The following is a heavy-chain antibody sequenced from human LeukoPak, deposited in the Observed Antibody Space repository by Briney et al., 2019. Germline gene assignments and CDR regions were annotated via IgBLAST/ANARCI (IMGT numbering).Heavy chain of an antibody. V-gene: IGHV3-30*18. CDR3: AKGGGYSYGVFDY. D-gene: IGHD5-18*01. CDR1: GFTFSSYG. Sequence: PGRSLRLSCAASGFTFSSYGMHWVRQAPGKGLEWVAVISYDGSNKYYADSVKGRFTIPRDNSKNTLYLQMNSLRAEDTAVYYCAKGGGYSYGVFDYWGQGTLVTVSS. CDR2: ISYDGSNK. J-gene: IGHJ4*02.